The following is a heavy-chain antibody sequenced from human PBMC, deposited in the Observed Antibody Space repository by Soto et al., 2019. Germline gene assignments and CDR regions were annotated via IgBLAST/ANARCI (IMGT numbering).Heavy chain of an antibody. CDR2: IWYDGSNK. D-gene: IGHD2-8*01. V-gene: IGHV3-33*01. CDR1: GFTFSSYG. J-gene: IGHJ4*02. Sequence: ESGGGVVQPGRSLRLSCAASGFTFSSYGMHWVRQAPGKGLEWVAVIWYDGSNKYYADSVKGRFTISRDNSKNTLYLQMNSLRAEDTAVYYCARDPYCTNGVCPLGHFDYWGQGTLVTVSS. CDR3: ARDPYCTNGVCPLGHFDY.